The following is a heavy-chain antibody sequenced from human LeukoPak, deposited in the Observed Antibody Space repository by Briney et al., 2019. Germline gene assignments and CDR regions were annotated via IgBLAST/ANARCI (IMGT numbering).Heavy chain of an antibody. CDR2: IYSDNT. Sequence: GGSLRLSCTVSGFTVSSNSMSWVRQAPGKGLEWVSFIYSDNTHYSDSVKGRFTISRDNSKNTLYLQMNSLRAEDTAVYYCARRGPPEEMATGLKDRVSAPLDYWGQGTLVTVSS. D-gene: IGHD5-24*01. CDR3: ARRGPPEEMATGLKDRVSAPLDY. J-gene: IGHJ4*02. V-gene: IGHV3-53*01. CDR1: GFTVSSNS.